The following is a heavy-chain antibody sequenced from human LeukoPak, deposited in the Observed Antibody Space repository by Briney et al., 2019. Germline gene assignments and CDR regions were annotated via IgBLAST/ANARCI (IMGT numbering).Heavy chain of an antibody. D-gene: IGHD1-26*01. CDR1: GFTFSSNW. CDR3: AKLSGSSYYFDY. Sequence: GGSLRLSCAASGFTFSSNWMHWVRQAPGSGPEWVASIKKDGSERFYVDSVKGRFTISRDNTRNLLYLQMNNLRAEDTAVYYCAKLSGSSYYFDYWGQGTLVTVSS. CDR2: IKKDGSER. J-gene: IGHJ4*02. V-gene: IGHV3-7*01.